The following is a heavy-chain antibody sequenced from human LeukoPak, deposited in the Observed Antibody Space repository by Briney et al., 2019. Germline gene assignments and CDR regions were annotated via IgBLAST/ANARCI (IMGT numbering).Heavy chain of an antibody. CDR1: GFTFSSYA. CDR3: ARDHGEAGYYGSGSYTKVRGAFDI. D-gene: IGHD3-10*01. V-gene: IGHV3-30*04. J-gene: IGHJ3*02. CDR2: ISYDGGNK. Sequence: PGRSLRLSCTASGFTFSSYAMHWVRQAPGKGLEWVAVISYDGGNKYYADSVKGRFTISRDNSKNTLYLQMNSLRAEDTAVYYCARDHGEAGYYGSGSYTKVRGAFDIWGQGTMVTVSS.